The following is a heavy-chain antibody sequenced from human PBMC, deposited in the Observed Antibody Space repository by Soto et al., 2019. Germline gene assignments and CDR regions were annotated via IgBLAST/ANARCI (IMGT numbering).Heavy chain of an antibody. Sequence: QVQLVESGGGVVQPGRSLRLSCAASGFTFSSYGMHWVRQAPGKGLEWVAVIWYDGSNKYYADSVKGRFTISRDNSKNTLYRQMNSLSAEDTAVYYCAARVGATLDYWGQGTLVTVSS. CDR3: AARVGATLDY. J-gene: IGHJ4*02. V-gene: IGHV3-33*01. CDR2: IWYDGSNK. D-gene: IGHD1-26*01. CDR1: GFTFSSYG.